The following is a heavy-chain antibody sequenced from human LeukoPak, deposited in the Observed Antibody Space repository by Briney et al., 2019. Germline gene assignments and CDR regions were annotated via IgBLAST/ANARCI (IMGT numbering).Heavy chain of an antibody. Sequence: GESLKISCEGSGFKFIDYWIAWVRQVPGKGLEWMGMIHPRDSDTRYSPSFQGHVTISADKSITTAYLQWSSLKASDTAMYYCARYIGLTTRYLDYWGQGTLVTVSS. CDR1: GFKFIDYW. D-gene: IGHD4-17*01. CDR3: ARYIGLTTRYLDY. J-gene: IGHJ4*02. CDR2: IHPRDSDT. V-gene: IGHV5-51*01.